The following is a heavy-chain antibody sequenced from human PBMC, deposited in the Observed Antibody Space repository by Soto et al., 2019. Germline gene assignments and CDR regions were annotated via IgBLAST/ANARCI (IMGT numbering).Heavy chain of an antibody. D-gene: IGHD7-27*01. CDR3: ARRWGRTFDY. V-gene: IGHV4-59*01. Sequence: SETLSLTCTVSGGSISSYYWSWIRQPPGKGLEWIGYIYYSGSTNYKSSLKSRVNISVDTSKNQFSLKLSSVTAADTAVYYCARRWGRTFDYWGQGTLVTVSS. J-gene: IGHJ4*02. CDR1: GGSISSYY. CDR2: IYYSGST.